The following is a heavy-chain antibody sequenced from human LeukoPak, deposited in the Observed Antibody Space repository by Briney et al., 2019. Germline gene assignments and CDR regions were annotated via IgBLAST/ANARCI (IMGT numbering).Heavy chain of an antibody. CDR3: ARDSEQWLAGDAFDI. Sequence: GGSLRLSCVVSGFSFSSYEMNWVRQAPGKGLEWISYISTRGITIYYADSVKGRFTISRDNAKNLLYLQMNSLRVEDTGVYYCARDSEQWLAGDAFDIWGQGTMVTVSS. CDR1: GFSFSSYE. CDR2: ISTRGITI. V-gene: IGHV3-48*03. D-gene: IGHD6-19*01. J-gene: IGHJ3*02.